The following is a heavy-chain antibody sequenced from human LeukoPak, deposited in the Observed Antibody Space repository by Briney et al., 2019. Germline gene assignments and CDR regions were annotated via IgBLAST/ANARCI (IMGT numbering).Heavy chain of an antibody. CDR2: ISGSGGST. J-gene: IGHJ4*02. Sequence: PGVSLRLSCAASGFTFSSYAMSWVRQAPGKGLEWVSAISGSGGSTYYADSVKGRFTISRDNAKNSLYLQMNSLRAEDTAVYYCARVPPYYFDYWGQGTLVTVSS. V-gene: IGHV3-23*01. CDR1: GFTFSSYA. CDR3: ARVPPYYFDY.